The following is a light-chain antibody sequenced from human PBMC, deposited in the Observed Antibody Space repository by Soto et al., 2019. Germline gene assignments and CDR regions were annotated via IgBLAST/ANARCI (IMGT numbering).Light chain of an antibody. CDR3: SSYTSSGTLVV. V-gene: IGLV2-14*01. CDR2: EVS. J-gene: IGLJ2*01. Sequence: QSALTQPASVSGSSGQSITISCTGTTSDVGGYNYVSWYQQHPGKAPKLMICEVSNRPSGVSNRFSGSKSGNTASLTISGLQAEDEADYYCSSYTSSGTLVVFGGGTKVTVL. CDR1: TSDVGGYNY.